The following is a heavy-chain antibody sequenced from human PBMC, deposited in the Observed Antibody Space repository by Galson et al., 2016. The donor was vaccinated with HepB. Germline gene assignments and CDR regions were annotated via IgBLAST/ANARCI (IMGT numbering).Heavy chain of an antibody. Sequence: SETLSLTCTVSGDSIRDYYWSWIRQPPGKGLEWVGFIFYTGSTNYNPSLKSRVTISVDTSKNHFSLTLSSVTAADTAVYYCARFAFSNGYNWFDPWGQGTLVTVSS. CDR2: IFYTGST. CDR3: ARFAFSNGYNWFDP. V-gene: IGHV4-59*08. CDR1: GDSIRDYY. D-gene: IGHD6-19*01. J-gene: IGHJ5*02.